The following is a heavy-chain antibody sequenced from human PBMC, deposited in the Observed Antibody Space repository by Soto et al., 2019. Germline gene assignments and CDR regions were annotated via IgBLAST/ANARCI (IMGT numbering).Heavy chain of an antibody. J-gene: IGHJ3*02. D-gene: IGHD3-3*01. CDR3: VRRYYDFWSGYYAFDI. CDR2: VSWNGSRP. Sequence: GGSLTLSCAASRFTFCNSDVNWVHQAPGKGLEWVSGVSWNGSRPHYADSVKGRFIISRDNSRNTLYLQTNSLRAEDTAVYYCVRRYYDFWSGYYAFDIWGQGTMVTVSS. CDR1: RFTFCNSD. V-gene: IGHV3-35*01.